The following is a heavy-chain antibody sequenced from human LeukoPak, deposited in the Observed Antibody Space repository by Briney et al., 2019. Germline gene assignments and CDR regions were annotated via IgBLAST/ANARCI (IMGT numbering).Heavy chain of an antibody. J-gene: IGHJ4*02. Sequence: GRSLRLSCAASGFTFDDYAMHWVRQAPGKGLEWVSGISWNSGSIGYADSLKGRFTISRDNAKNSLYLQMNSLRAEDTALYYCAKGEADTYYYGSGADYWGQGTLVTVSS. CDR2: ISWNSGSI. CDR3: AKGEADTYYYGSGADY. D-gene: IGHD3-10*01. CDR1: GFTFDDYA. V-gene: IGHV3-9*01.